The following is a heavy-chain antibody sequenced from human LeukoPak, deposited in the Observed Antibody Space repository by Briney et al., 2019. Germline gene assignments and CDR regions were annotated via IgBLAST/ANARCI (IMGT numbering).Heavy chain of an antibody. CDR3: ARVSGSYYGAFDI. CDR1: GFTFDDYG. CDR2: INWNGGST. V-gene: IGHV3-20*01. J-gene: IGHJ3*02. Sequence: PGGSLGLSCAASGFTFDDYGMSWVRQAPGKGLEWVSGINWNGGSTGYADSVKGRFTISRDNAKNSLYLQMNSLRAEDTALYHCARVSGSYYGAFDIWGQGTMVTVSS. D-gene: IGHD1-26*01.